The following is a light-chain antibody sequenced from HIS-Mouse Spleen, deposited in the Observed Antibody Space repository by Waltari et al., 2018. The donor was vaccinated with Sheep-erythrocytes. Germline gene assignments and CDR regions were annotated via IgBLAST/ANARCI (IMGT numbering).Light chain of an antibody. V-gene: IGLV2-11*01. CDR3: CSYASSYNHV. Sequence: QSALTQPRSVSGSPGQSVTIPCTGTSSDVGGYNYVSWYQQHPGKAPKLMIYDVSKQPSWVHDRFSSAKSGNTASLTISGLQAEDEADYYCCSYASSYNHVFATGTKVTVL. CDR1: SSDVGGYNY. CDR2: DVS. J-gene: IGLJ1*01.